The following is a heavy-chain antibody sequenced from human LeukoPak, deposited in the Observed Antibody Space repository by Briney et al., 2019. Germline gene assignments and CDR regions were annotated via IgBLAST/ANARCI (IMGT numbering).Heavy chain of an antibody. CDR1: GGSISNYC. D-gene: IGHD3-22*01. J-gene: IGHJ4*02. V-gene: IGHV4-4*07. Sequence: SETLSLTCTVSGGSISNYCWSWLRQSAGKGLEWGGRIYITGSTNYNPSLKSRVSMSLDTPKNQLSLKLSSVTAADTAVYYCARVHYYDNSGYWFFDYWGQGTLVTVSS. CDR3: ARVHYYDNSGYWFFDY. CDR2: IYITGST.